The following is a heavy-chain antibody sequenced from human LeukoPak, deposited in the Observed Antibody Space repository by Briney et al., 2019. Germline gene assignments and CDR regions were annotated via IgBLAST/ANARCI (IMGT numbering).Heavy chain of an antibody. J-gene: IGHJ4*02. D-gene: IGHD2-8*02. Sequence: PGGSLRLSCAVSRFTFSDYWKRWVRQAPGKGLEWVAAINKDESEKRYVDSVKGRFTISRDNARNPVYLQMTSLGAEDTAVYYCATYTQHFGAPGGADYWGLGTLVTVSS. CDR3: ATYTQHFGAPGGADY. CDR1: RFTFSDYW. CDR2: INKDESEK. V-gene: IGHV3-7*01.